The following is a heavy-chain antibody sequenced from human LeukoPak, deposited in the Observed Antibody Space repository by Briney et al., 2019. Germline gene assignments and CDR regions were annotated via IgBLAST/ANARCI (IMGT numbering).Heavy chain of an antibody. J-gene: IGHJ4*02. D-gene: IGHD3-22*01. V-gene: IGHV1-18*01. CDR3: ASSKNYYDSSGLDY. CDR1: GGTFSSYA. CDR2: ISAYNGNT. Sequence: ASVKVSCKASGGTFSSYAISWVRQAPGQGLEWMGWISAYNGNTNYAQKLQGRVTVTTDTSTSTAYMELRSLRSDDTAVYYCASSKNYYDSSGLDYWGQGTLVTVSS.